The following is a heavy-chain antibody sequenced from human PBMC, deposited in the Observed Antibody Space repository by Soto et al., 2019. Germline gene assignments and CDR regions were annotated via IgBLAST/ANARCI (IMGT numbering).Heavy chain of an antibody. Sequence: SETLSLTCTVSGGSISSYYWSWIRQPPGKGLEWIGYIYYSGSTNYNPSLKSRVTISVDTSKNQFSLKLSSVTAADTAVYYCARIRYYGSGHYLYFFDFWGQGTLVTVSS. CDR3: ARIRYYGSGHYLYFFDF. J-gene: IGHJ4*02. D-gene: IGHD3-10*01. V-gene: IGHV4-59*08. CDR2: IYYSGST. CDR1: GGSISSYY.